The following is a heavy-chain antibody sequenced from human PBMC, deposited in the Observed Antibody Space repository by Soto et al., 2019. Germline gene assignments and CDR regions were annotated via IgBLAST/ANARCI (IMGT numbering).Heavy chain of an antibody. CDR3: ARVEVVTAINLHWYFDL. D-gene: IGHD2-21*02. V-gene: IGHV1-69*01. Sequence: QVQLVQSGAEVKKPGSSVKVSCKASGGTFSSYAISWVRQAPGQGLEWMGGIIPIFGTANYAQQSQGRVTITADESTSTAYMELSSLRSEDTAVYYCARVEVVTAINLHWYFDLWGRGTLVTVSS. CDR2: IIPIFGTA. J-gene: IGHJ2*01. CDR1: GGTFSSYA.